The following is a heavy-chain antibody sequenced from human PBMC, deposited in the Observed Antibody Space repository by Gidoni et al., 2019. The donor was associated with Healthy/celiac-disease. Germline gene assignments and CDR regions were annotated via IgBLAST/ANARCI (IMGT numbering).Heavy chain of an antibody. Sequence: QVQLVESGGGVVQPGRSLRLSCAASGFTFSSYAMHWVRQAPGKGLGWVAVISYDGSNKYYADSVKGRFTISRDNSKNTLYLQMNSLRAEDTAVYYCARDKRAYCGGDCRNSFDYWGQGTLVTVSS. J-gene: IGHJ4*02. CDR2: ISYDGSNK. D-gene: IGHD2-21*01. CDR1: GFTFSSYA. CDR3: ARDKRAYCGGDCRNSFDY. V-gene: IGHV3-30-3*01.